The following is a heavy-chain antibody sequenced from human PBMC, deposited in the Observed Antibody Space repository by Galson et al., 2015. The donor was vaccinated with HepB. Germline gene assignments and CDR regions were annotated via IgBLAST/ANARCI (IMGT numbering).Heavy chain of an antibody. Sequence: SLRLSCAASGFNFGNYWMHWVRQSPGMGLVWVSRVSSDGSTTTYADSVKDRFTISRDNAKNTQYLQMNSLRDEDTAVYYCVRGGEYCSGGSCPPDDTFDIWGQGTMVTVSS. V-gene: IGHV3-74*01. J-gene: IGHJ3*02. D-gene: IGHD2-15*01. CDR2: VSSDGSTT. CDR1: GFNFGNYW. CDR3: VRGGEYCSGGSCPPDDTFDI.